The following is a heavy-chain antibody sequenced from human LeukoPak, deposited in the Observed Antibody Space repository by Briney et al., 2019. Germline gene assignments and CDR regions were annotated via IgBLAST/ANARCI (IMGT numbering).Heavy chain of an antibody. CDR3: AKLTNSWFDP. D-gene: IGHD2-2*01. V-gene: IGHV3-30*02. CDR2: IRDDGSNR. CDR1: GFPFSSYG. J-gene: IGHJ5*02. Sequence: GGSLRLSCAASGFPFSSYGMYWVRQAPGKGLEWVAFIRDDGSNRYHADSVKGRFTISRDNSKNTLYLQMNSLRAEDTAVYYCAKLTNSWFDPWGQGTLVAVSS.